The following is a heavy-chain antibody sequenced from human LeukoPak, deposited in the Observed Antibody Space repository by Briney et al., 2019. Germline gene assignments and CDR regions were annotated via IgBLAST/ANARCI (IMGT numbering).Heavy chain of an antibody. CDR1: GFTFSSYG. CDR3: AKGSNWGSWFFDY. J-gene: IGHJ4*02. Sequence: PGRSLRLSCAASGFTFSSYGMHWVRQAPGKGLEWVAVIWYDGSNKYYADSVKGRFTISRDNSKYTLYLQMNSLRAEDTAVYYCAKGSNWGSWFFDYWGQGTLVTVSS. V-gene: IGHV3-33*06. D-gene: IGHD7-27*01. CDR2: IWYDGSNK.